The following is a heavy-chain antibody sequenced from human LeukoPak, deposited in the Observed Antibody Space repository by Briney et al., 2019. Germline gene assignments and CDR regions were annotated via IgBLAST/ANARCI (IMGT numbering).Heavy chain of an antibody. D-gene: IGHD3-22*01. CDR3: ARDLPPRGYYYDSSGYWDY. J-gene: IGHJ4*02. CDR1: GYTFTSYG. CDR2: ISAYNGNT. Sequence: ASVKVSCKASGYTFTSYGIGWVRQAPGQGLEWMGWISAYNGNTNYAQKLQGRVTMTTDTSTSTAYMELRSLRSDDTAVYYCARDLPPRGYYYDSSGYWDYWGQGTLVTVSS. V-gene: IGHV1-18*01.